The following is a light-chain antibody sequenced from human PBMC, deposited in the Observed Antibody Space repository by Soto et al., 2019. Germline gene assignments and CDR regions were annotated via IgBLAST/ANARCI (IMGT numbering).Light chain of an antibody. V-gene: IGLV2-14*01. CDR2: EVS. J-gene: IGLJ1*01. CDR1: SSDY. Sequence: QSALTQPASVSGTPGQSITISCTGTSSDYVSWYQQHPGKAPKFLISEVSNRPSGISNRFSGSKSGNTASLTISVLQADDEADYFCSAYTSSSAYVFGTGTKVTVL. CDR3: SAYTSSSAYV.